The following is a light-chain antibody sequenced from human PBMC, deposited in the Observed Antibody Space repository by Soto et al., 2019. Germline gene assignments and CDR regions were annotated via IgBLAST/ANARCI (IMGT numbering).Light chain of an antibody. V-gene: IGKV1-5*03. J-gene: IGKJ1*01. CDR2: KAS. Sequence: DIQMTQSPSTLSASVGDRVTITCRASQSISTYLAWYHQKPVKAPKLLIYKASSLESGVPSRFSGSGSGTEFTLTISSLQSEDFAVYYCQHYKTWPPPWTFGQGTKV. CDR1: QSISTY. CDR3: QHYKTWPPPWT.